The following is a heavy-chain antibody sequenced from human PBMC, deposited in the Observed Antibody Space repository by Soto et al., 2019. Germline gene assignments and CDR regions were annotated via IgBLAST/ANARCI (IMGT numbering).Heavy chain of an antibody. V-gene: IGHV1-2*02. Sequence: ASVKVSCKASGYTFTAYYIHWVRQAPGQGLEWMGWIHPNSGATRFAQKFQGRVTMTRDTSISTAYMELSSLRSDDTAVYHCARAGLETLELATTYWGQGTLVTVSS. J-gene: IGHJ4*01. CDR2: IHPNSGAT. CDR1: GYTFTAYY. CDR3: ARAGLETLELATTY. D-gene: IGHD5-12*01.